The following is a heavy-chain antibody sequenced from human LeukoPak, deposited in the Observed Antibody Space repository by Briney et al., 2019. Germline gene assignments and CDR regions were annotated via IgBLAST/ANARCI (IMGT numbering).Heavy chain of an antibody. CDR1: GASISSGYYY. V-gene: IGHV4-30-4*01. CDR2: FYYSGTT. CDR3: ARDNDDGDYVGWFDP. D-gene: IGHD4-17*01. J-gene: IGHJ5*02. Sequence: SQTLSLTCTVSGASISSGYYYWSWLRQSPGKGLEWIGYFYYSGTTYYSPSLKSRLTISLDTSKNHLSLKLTSVTAADTAIYYCARDNDDGDYVGWFDPWGQGTLVTVSS.